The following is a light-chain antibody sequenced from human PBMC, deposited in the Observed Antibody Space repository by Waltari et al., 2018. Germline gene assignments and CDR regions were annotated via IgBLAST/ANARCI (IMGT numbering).Light chain of an antibody. V-gene: IGLV2-14*01. CDR2: DVN. CDR1: SSDVGGYKY. J-gene: IGLJ2*01. Sequence: QSALTQPASVSGSPGQSITISCTGTSSDVGGYKYVSWYQQHPGKAPKLMIYDVNKRPSGISHRFSGSKSGKTASLTISGLQAEDEARYYCSSYTSSSTFVFGGGTKLTVL. CDR3: SSYTSSSTFV.